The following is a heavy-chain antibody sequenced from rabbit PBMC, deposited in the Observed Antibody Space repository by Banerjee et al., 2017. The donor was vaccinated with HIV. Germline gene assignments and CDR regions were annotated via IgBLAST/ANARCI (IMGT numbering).Heavy chain of an antibody. CDR2: IVTGSGDT. V-gene: IGHV1S43*01. CDR3: ARDNQAGYETYVGYFNL. Sequence: QSLEESGGDLVKPGASLTLTCTASGFSFSSIDYIHWVRQAPGKGLEWIGCIVTGSGDTYYASWAKGRFTISRSTSLNTVDLKMTSLTAADTATYFCARDNQAGYETYVGYFNLWGPGTLVTVS. D-gene: IGHD3-1*01. J-gene: IGHJ4*01. CDR1: GFSFSSIDY.